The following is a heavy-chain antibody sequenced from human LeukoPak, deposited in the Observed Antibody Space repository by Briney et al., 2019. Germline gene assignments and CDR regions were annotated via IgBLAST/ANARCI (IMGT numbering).Heavy chain of an antibody. CDR1: GFTFSRYW. Sequence: GGSLRLSCAASGFTFSRYWMYWVRQAPGKGLVGVSRINSDGSSTSYADSVKGRFTISRDNAKNTLYLQMNSLRAEDTAVYYCAREGQDIVVVPAAPNYYYYYMDVWGKGTTVTVSS. CDR3: AREGQDIVVVPAAPNYYYYYMDV. D-gene: IGHD2-2*01. CDR2: INSDGSST. J-gene: IGHJ6*03. V-gene: IGHV3-74*01.